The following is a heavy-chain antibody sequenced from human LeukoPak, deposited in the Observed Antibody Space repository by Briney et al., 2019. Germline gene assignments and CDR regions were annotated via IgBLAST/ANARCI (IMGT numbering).Heavy chain of an antibody. CDR1: GFTFSSYS. Sequence: GGSLRLSCVASGFTFSSYSMNWVRQAPGKGLEWVSYITGSGSSTDYAPSMKGRFIISRDNAKDSLFLQMSSLRVEDAAVYYCARGVGSVAGTTDYWGQGILVTVSS. CDR2: ITGSGSST. CDR3: ARGVGSVAGTTDY. V-gene: IGHV3-48*04. D-gene: IGHD6-19*01. J-gene: IGHJ4*02.